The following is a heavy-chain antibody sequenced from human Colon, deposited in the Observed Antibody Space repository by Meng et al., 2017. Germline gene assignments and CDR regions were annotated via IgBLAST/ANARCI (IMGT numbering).Heavy chain of an antibody. J-gene: IGHJ4*02. CDR1: GSTFTPYG. CDR3: ARDRQWLGSDY. Sequence: QVELVESGTEGKKRWASLKCSCKASGSTFTPYGISWVRPAPGGGLEWMGWIRAYNGNTNSAQKFQDRVTMTTDPSPNKAYMELRSLRSDATAMYYCARDRQWLGSDYWGQGTLVTVSS. V-gene: IGHV1-18*01. CDR2: IRAYNGNT. D-gene: IGHD6-19*01.